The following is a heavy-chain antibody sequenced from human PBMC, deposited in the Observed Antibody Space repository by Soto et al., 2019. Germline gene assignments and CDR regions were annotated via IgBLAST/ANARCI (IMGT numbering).Heavy chain of an antibody. Sequence: QVQLQQWGAGLLKPSETLSLTCAVYGGSFSNYYWSWIRQPPGKGLEWIGEINHSGSTNYNPSLKRRVTISVDTSKNQCSLKLSSVTAADTAVYYCARPAIAAAVSAFDYWGQGTLVTVSS. D-gene: IGHD6-13*01. V-gene: IGHV4-34*01. CDR3: ARPAIAAAVSAFDY. J-gene: IGHJ4*02. CDR2: INHSGST. CDR1: GGSFSNYY.